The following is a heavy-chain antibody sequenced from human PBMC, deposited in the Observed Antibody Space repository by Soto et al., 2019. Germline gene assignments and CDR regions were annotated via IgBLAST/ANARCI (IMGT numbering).Heavy chain of an antibody. CDR2: TRNKANSYTT. Sequence: EVQLVESGGGLVQPGGSLRLSCAASGFTFSDHYMDWVRQAPGKGLEWVGRTRNKANSYTTEYAASGKGRFTISRDDSKNSLYLQMNSLKSDDTAVYYCARGYCSNGVCYRYIDLWGRGTLVTVSS. V-gene: IGHV3-72*01. D-gene: IGHD2-8*01. CDR1: GFTFSDHY. J-gene: IGHJ2*01. CDR3: ARGYCSNGVCYRYIDL.